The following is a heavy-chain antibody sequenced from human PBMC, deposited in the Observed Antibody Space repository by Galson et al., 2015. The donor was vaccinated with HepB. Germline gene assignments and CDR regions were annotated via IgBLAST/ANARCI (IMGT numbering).Heavy chain of an antibody. CDR2: INHRGST. CDR1: GGSLSGYY. J-gene: IGHJ6*02. CDR3: ARMPASVLVVAATPGPDYYNYGMDV. D-gene: IGHD2-15*01. V-gene: IGHV4-34*01. Sequence: ETLSLTCSVYGGSLSGYYWSWIRQPPGKGLEWIGEINHRGSTNYNPSLKNRVTISVDTSKYQFSLRLRSVTAADTAVYYCARMPASVLVVAATPGPDYYNYGMDVWGQGTTVTVSS.